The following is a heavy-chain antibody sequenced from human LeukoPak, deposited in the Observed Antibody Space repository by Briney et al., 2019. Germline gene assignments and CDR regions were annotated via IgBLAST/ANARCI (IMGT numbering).Heavy chain of an antibody. D-gene: IGHD6-19*01. Sequence: GGSLRLSCAASGFTFSSYGMHWVRQAPGKGLEWVAVISYDGSNKYYADSVKGRFTISRDNSKNTLYLQMNSLRAEDTAVYYCAKDQIEDSSGWYGMDVWGQGTTVTVSS. V-gene: IGHV3-30*18. CDR3: AKDQIEDSSGWYGMDV. CDR1: GFTFSSYG. J-gene: IGHJ6*02. CDR2: ISYDGSNK.